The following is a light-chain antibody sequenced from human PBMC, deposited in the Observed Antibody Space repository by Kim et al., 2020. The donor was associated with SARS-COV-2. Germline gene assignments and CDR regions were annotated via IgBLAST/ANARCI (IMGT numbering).Light chain of an antibody. J-gene: IGLJ2*01. CDR2: DVS. CDR1: SSDVGGYNY. CDR3: SSYTSSRTLV. Sequence: QSALTQPASVSGSPGQSITISCTGTSSDVGGYNYVSWYQQNPGKAPKLMIYDVSNRPSGVSNRFSGSKSGNTASLTISGLQAEDEADYYCSSYTSSRTLVFGGGTQLTVL. V-gene: IGLV2-14*03.